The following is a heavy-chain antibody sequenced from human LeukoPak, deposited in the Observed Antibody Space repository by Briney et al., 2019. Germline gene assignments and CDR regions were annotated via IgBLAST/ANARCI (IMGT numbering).Heavy chain of an antibody. Sequence: SQTLSLTCTVSGGSISSDAYYWSWLRQPPELGLEWIGYIYYSGSSYYNASLRSLIIISVDTAKNQFSLKLSSVTAADTAVYFCARGTRYCTNTSCYRTAMDVWGQGTTVTVSS. CDR2: IYYSGSS. D-gene: IGHD2-2*02. CDR3: ARGTRYCTNTSCYRTAMDV. CDR1: GGSISSDAYY. V-gene: IGHV4-30-4*01. J-gene: IGHJ6*02.